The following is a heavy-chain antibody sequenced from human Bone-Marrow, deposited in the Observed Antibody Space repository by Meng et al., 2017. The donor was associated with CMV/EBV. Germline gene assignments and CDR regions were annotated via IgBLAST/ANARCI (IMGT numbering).Heavy chain of an antibody. CDR1: GYSISSGYY. CDR3: ASCGGDCPKHFKYFQH. CDR2: IYYSGST. D-gene: IGHD2-21*01. V-gene: IGHV4-38-2*02. Sequence: SETLSLTCSVSGYSISSGYYWGWIRQPPGKGLEWIGSIYYSGSTYYNPSLKSRVTISVDTSKNQFSLKLSSVTAADTAVYYCASCGGDCPKHFKYFQHWGQGTLVTVSS. J-gene: IGHJ1*01.